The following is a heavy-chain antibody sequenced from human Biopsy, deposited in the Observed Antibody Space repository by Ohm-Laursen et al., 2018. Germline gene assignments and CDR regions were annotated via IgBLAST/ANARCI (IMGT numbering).Heavy chain of an antibody. CDR2: ISNDGDIK. V-gene: IGHV3-30*18. CDR3: AKDRFPYTSGYSSVFEY. D-gene: IGHD3-22*01. Sequence: RSLRLSCAASAFTFSNDWMHWVRQAPGKGLEWVSLISNDGDIKYSADSMEGRFTISRDNSRNTLFLQMNSLKAEDTAVYYCAKDRFPYTSGYSSVFEYWGQGTLVTVSS. CDR1: AFTFSNDW. J-gene: IGHJ4*02.